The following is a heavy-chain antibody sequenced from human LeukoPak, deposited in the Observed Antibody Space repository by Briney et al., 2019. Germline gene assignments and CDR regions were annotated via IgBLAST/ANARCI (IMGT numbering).Heavy chain of an antibody. CDR2: IYTSGST. Sequence: PSETLSRTCTVSGGSISSYYWSWIRQPAGKGLEWIGRIYTSGSTNYNPSLKSRVTMSVDTSKNQFSLKLSSVTAADTAVYYCARDSPIIFSAAADHYGMDVWGQGTTVTVSS. D-gene: IGHD6-13*01. CDR1: GGSISSYY. J-gene: IGHJ6*02. CDR3: ARDSPIIFSAAADHYGMDV. V-gene: IGHV4-4*07.